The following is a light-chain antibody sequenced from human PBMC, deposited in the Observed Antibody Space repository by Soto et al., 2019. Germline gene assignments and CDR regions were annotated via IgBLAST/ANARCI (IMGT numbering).Light chain of an antibody. V-gene: IGKV1-5*01. CDR2: DAS. J-gene: IGKJ2*01. CDR1: HTISNL. CDR3: QQYSSLAT. Sequence: DIRMTQSPSTLSASVGDRVTITCXASHTISNLLAWHQHKPGRAPKLLIYDASSLQSGVPSRFSGSGSGTEFTLTINSLQPDDSAIYYCQQYSSLATFGQGTKLDI.